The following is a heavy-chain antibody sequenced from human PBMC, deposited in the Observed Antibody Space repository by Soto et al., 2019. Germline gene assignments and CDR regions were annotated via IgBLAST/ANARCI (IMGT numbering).Heavy chain of an antibody. D-gene: IGHD6-19*01. CDR3: ARDQSATGTGWYYFDF. J-gene: IGHJ4*02. Sequence: EVQLVESGGGLVQPGGSLRLSCAASGFNFSSYWMSWVRQAPGKGPEWVANIKQDGSGKYYVDSVKGRFTISRDNAKNSLYLQMNSLRAEDTAVYYCARDQSATGTGWYYFDFWGQGTLVTVS. V-gene: IGHV3-7*01. CDR1: GFNFSSYW. CDR2: IKQDGSGK.